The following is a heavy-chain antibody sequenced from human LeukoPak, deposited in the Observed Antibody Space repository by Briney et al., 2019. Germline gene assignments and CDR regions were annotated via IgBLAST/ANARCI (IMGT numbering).Heavy chain of an antibody. V-gene: IGHV3-30*04. D-gene: IGHD3-22*01. CDR2: ISYDGSNK. CDR3: AREVYYDSRVYSRL. Sequence: GRSLRLSCAASGFTFSSYAMHWVRQAPGKGLEWVAVISYDGSNKYYADSVKGRFTISRDNSKNTLYLQMNSLRAEDTAVYYCAREVYYDSRVYSRLWGQGPRVTVPS. J-gene: IGHJ4*02. CDR1: GFTFSSYA.